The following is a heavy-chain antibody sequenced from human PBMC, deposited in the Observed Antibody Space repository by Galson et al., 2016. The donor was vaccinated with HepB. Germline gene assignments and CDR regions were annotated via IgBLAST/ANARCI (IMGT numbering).Heavy chain of an antibody. CDR1: GFTFRSYW. D-gene: IGHD5-18*01. CDR3: AVGYSYGYIHFQE. V-gene: IGHV3-74*01. J-gene: IGHJ1*01. CDR2: INSDGSST. Sequence: SLRLSCAGFGFTFRSYWMHWVRQAPGKGLAWVSRINSDGSSTSYADSVKGRFTISRDNANKTLYLQMNSLRVEDTAVYFCAVGYSYGYIHFQEGGQGTLVSVPS.